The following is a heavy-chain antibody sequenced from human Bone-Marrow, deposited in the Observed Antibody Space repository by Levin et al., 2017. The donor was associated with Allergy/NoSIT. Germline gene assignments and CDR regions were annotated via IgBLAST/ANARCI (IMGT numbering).Heavy chain of an antibody. J-gene: IGHJ2*01. Sequence: GESLKIPCAASGFTFSNSAMSWVRQAPGKGLEWVSAISGSGVSTYYADSVKGRFTISRDNSKNTLYLQMNSLTADDTAVYYCAKAGGDYVIFWYFDLWGRGTLVTVSS. CDR1: GFTFSNSA. CDR3: AKAGGDYVIFWYFDL. D-gene: IGHD3-16*01. V-gene: IGHV3-23*01. CDR2: ISGSGVST.